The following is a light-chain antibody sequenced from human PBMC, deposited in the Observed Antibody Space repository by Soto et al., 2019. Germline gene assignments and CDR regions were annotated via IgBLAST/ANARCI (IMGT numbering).Light chain of an antibody. CDR1: QSVSTRY. CDR3: HQFGSSPPAFT. Sequence: ESMLTQSPGTLSLSPGERDTLSCRASQSVSTRYLAWYQQKPGQAPRLLIYGASIRATGIPDRFSGSGSGTYLTLTISRLEPEDFAVYYCHQFGSSPPAFTFGQGTKLEI. CDR2: GAS. J-gene: IGKJ2*01. V-gene: IGKV3-20*01.